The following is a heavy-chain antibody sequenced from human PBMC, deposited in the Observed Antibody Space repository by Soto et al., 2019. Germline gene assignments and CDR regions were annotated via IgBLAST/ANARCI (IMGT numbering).Heavy chain of an antibody. CDR2: ISDGGST. J-gene: IGHJ5*02. CDR3: ARDRLVGATAWFDP. Sequence: SETLSLTCNVSGGSIYTYYWNWIRQSPGKGLEWIGYISDGGSTNYNPSLKSRVTISVDTSKNQFSLKLSSVTAADTAVYYCARDRLVGATAWFDPWGQGTLVTVSS. CDR1: GGSIYTYY. V-gene: IGHV4-59*12. D-gene: IGHD1-26*01.